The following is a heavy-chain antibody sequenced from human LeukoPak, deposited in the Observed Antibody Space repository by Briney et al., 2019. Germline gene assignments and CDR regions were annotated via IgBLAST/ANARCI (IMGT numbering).Heavy chain of an antibody. CDR1: GYSFTSYH. CDR3: VRDSSGWSVDY. Sequence: ASVKVSWKASGYSFTSYHMHWVRQAPVQGLEWMGIIKPSGGSTSYAQEFQDRVTMTRDTSTSTVYMELSSLRFEDTAVYYCVRDSSGWSVDYWGQGTLVTVSS. D-gene: IGHD6-19*01. V-gene: IGHV1-46*01. CDR2: IKPSGGST. J-gene: IGHJ4*02.